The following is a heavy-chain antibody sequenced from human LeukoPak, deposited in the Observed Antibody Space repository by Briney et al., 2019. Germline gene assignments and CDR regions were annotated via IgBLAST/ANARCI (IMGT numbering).Heavy chain of an antibody. CDR2: ISSSGSTI. Sequence: GGSLRLSCAASGFTFSDYYMSWIRQAPGKGLEWVSYISSSGSTIYYADSVKGRFTISRDNAKNSLYLQMNRLRAEDTAVYYCAREESRIAFDYWGQGTLVTVSS. CDR3: AREESRIAFDY. CDR1: GFTFSDYY. V-gene: IGHV3-11*04. J-gene: IGHJ4*02. D-gene: IGHD6-13*01.